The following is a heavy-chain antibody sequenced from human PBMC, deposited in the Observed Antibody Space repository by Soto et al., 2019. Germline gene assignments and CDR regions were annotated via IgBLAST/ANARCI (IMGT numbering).Heavy chain of an antibody. CDR3: AREDSIIIPAVSDF. J-gene: IGHJ4*02. CDR2: VSKSDYT. D-gene: IGHD2-2*01. CDR1: GFTFNDYG. V-gene: IGHV3-21*01. Sequence: GGSLRLSCVVSGFTFNDYGINWVRQAPGKGLEWVSTVSKSDYTYYSDSVKGRFTISRDNAKNSVSLQMNTLGAEDTAVYYCAREDSIIIPAVSDFWGQGALVTVSS.